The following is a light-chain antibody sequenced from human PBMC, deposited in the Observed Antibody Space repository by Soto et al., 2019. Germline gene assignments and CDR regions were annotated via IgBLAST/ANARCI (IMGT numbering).Light chain of an antibody. J-gene: IGKJ3*01. Sequence: EIVLTQSPGTLSLSPGERATLSCRASQSISSSYLAWYQQKPGQAPRLLVYGASSRATAIPVRFSGSGSGTEFTLTISRLEPEDFAVYYCQQYGSSRFTFGPGTKVDIK. CDR1: QSISSSY. CDR3: QQYGSSRFT. V-gene: IGKV3-20*01. CDR2: GAS.